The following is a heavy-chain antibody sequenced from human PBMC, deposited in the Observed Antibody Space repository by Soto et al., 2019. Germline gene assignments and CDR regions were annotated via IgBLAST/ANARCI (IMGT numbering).Heavy chain of an antibody. CDR1: GFTFSSYG. J-gene: IGHJ4*02. Sequence: QVQLVESGGGVVQPGRSLRLSCAASGFTFSSYGMHWVRQAPGKGLEWVAIIWYDGSKKYYADSVKGRFTISRDNSKNTLYLQMNSPGAEYTAVDYFAIREGFDYWGQGALVTVSS. V-gene: IGHV3-33*01. CDR2: IWYDGSKK. CDR3: AIREGFDY. D-gene: IGHD1-26*01.